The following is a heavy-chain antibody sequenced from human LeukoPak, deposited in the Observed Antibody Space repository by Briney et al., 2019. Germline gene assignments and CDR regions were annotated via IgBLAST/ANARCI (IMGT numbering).Heavy chain of an antibody. CDR2: THINGNI. CDR1: GGSISGFF. Sequence: SETLSLTFTVSGGSISGFFWSWIRQSPGKGLEWIGHTHINGNIRYNPSLNSRVSISLDTSKMQFSLMLDSATAADTAVYYCARHIGTGWYWAFDIWGQGTLVTVSS. D-gene: IGHD6-19*01. J-gene: IGHJ3*02. CDR3: ARHIGTGWYWAFDI. V-gene: IGHV4-4*08.